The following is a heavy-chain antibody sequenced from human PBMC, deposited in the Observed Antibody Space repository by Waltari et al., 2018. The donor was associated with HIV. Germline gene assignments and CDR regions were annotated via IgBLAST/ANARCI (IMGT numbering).Heavy chain of an antibody. J-gene: IGHJ6*03. CDR2: INKDGSKK. Sequence: EVQLVESGGGLVQPGGSLRLSCAASGFPFRHSLLCWVRQVPGKGLEWVVNINKDGSKKYYVDSVKGRFTISRDNAEKSLYLQMSSLRAEDTAIYYCARVGYSSWWFDYYYYYMDVWGKGTPVTVSS. CDR3: ARVGYSSWWFDYYYYYMDV. V-gene: IGHV3-7*01. D-gene: IGHD6-13*01. CDR1: GFPFRHSL.